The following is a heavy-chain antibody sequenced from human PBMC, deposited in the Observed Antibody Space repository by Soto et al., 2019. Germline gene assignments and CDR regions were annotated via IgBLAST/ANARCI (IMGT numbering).Heavy chain of an antibody. D-gene: IGHD2-15*01. CDR1: GFTFSSYA. Sequence: GSLRLSCAASGFTFSSYAMHWVRQAPGQGLEWISTIVGAGDNTYYADSVKGRFTISRDNSKNTLYLQMNSLRVEDTAEYYCAKEGGVVAAFFSYMDVWGKGTTVTVSS. CDR2: IVGAGDNT. CDR3: AKEGGVVAAFFSYMDV. J-gene: IGHJ6*03. V-gene: IGHV3-23*01.